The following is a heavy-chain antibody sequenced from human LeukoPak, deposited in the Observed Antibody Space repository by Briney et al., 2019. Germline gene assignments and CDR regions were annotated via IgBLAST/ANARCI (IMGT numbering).Heavy chain of an antibody. CDR3: VRDWEGFNFDI. D-gene: IGHD1-26*01. V-gene: IGHV4-59*02. CDR1: GGSVSRYY. J-gene: IGHJ3*02. CDR2: IYNTGCT. Sequence: SETLPLTCTVSGGSVSRYYRSWVRQPPGEELDGMAYIYNTGCTNNNPSIISGATISVDTSKNQLSLKLRSVTAADTAVYYCVRDWEGFNFDIWGQGTMVTVSS.